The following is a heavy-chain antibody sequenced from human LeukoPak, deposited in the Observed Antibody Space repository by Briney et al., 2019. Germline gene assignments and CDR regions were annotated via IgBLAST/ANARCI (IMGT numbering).Heavy chain of an antibody. J-gene: IGHJ2*01. D-gene: IGHD2-15*01. CDR3: ARDRCSGGSCHNWYFDL. CDR2: IIPIFGTA. CDR1: GFTFSAYF. Sequence: SVKVSCKASGFTFSAYFMNWVRQAPGQGLEWMGGIIPIFGTANYAQKFQGRVTITTDESTSTAYMELSSLRSEDTAVYYCARDRCSGGSCHNWYFDLWGRGTLVTVSS. V-gene: IGHV1-69*05.